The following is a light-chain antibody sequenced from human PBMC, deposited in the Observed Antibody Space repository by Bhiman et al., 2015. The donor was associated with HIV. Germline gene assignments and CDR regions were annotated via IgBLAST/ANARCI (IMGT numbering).Light chain of an antibody. CDR1: KLGEQY. J-gene: IGLJ1*01. CDR2: QDS. CDR3: RAWDNSQYV. Sequence: SYDVTQPPSVSVYPGQTASITCSGDKLGEQYVCWYQQKPGQSPVLLMYQDSKRPSGIPERFSGSNSGNTATLTISGTQAMDEADYYCRAWDNSQYVFGPGTKVTVL. V-gene: IGLV3-1*01.